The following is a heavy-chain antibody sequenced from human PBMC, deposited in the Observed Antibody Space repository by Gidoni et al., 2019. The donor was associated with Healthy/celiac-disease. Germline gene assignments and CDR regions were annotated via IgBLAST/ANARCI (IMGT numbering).Heavy chain of an antibody. CDR1: GGSFRGYS. CDR3: ARGQGEHIVVVTYYYFDY. CDR2: INHSGST. V-gene: IGHV4-34*01. Sequence: QVQLQQWGAGLLKPSETLSLTCAVYGGSFRGYSWSWIRQPPGKGLEWIGEINHSGSTNYNPSLKSRVTISVDTSKNQFSLKLSSVTAADTAVYYCARGQGEHIVVVTYYYFDYWGQGTLVTVSS. J-gene: IGHJ4*02. D-gene: IGHD2-21*02.